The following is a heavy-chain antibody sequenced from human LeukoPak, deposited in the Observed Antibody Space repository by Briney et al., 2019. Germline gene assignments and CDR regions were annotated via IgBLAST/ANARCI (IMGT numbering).Heavy chain of an antibody. Sequence: GSSVKVSCKASGGTFSSYAISWVRQAPGQGLEWMGRIIPIFGTANYAQKFQGRVTITTDESTSTAYTELSSLRSEDTAVYYCARDFMVRGVLDDYWGQGTLVTVSS. V-gene: IGHV1-69*05. D-gene: IGHD3-10*01. CDR1: GGTFSSYA. CDR2: IIPIFGTA. J-gene: IGHJ4*02. CDR3: ARDFMVRGVLDDY.